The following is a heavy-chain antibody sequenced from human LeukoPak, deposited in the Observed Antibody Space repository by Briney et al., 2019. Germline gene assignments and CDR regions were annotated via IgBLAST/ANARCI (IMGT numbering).Heavy chain of an antibody. CDR3: ARDVRGIVGMDYFDY. D-gene: IGHD3-22*01. Sequence: AAVKLSCNASGYIFISYGISWVREGPEQGIEWMGWISAYNGNTKYAQKLQGRVTMTTDTSTSTAYMELRSLTSDDTAVYYCARDVRGIVGMDYFDYWGQGTLVTVSS. CDR1: GYIFISYG. CDR2: ISAYNGNT. V-gene: IGHV1-18*01. J-gene: IGHJ4*02.